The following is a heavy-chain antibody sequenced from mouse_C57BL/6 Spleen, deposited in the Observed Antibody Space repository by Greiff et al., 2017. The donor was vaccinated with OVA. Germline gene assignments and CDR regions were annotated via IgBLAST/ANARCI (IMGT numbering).Heavy chain of an antibody. V-gene: IGHV1-22*01. CDR1: GYTFTDYN. Sequence: VQLQQSGPELVKPGASVKMSCKASGYTFTDYNMHWVKQSHGKSLEWIGYINPNNGGTSYNQKFKGKATLTVNKSSSTAYMELRSLTSEDSAVYYCARSLLGHYYAMDDWGQGTSVTVSS. CDR3: ARSLLGHYYAMDD. J-gene: IGHJ4*01. CDR2: INPNNGGT. D-gene: IGHD2-1*01.